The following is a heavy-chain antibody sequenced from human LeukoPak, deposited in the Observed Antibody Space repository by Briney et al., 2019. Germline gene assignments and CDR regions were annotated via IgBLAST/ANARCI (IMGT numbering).Heavy chain of an antibody. CDR2: INTNTGNP. CDR1: GYTFTGYG. CDR3: ARERLADSSSWYFYYYYYGMDV. D-gene: IGHD6-13*01. V-gene: IGHV7-4-1*02. J-gene: IGHJ6*02. Sequence: ASVKVSCKASGYTFTGYGISWVRQAPGQGLEWMGWINTNTGNPTYAQGFTGRFVFSLDTSVSTAYLQISSLKAEDTAVYYCARERLADSSSWYFYYYYYGMDVWGQGTTVTVSS.